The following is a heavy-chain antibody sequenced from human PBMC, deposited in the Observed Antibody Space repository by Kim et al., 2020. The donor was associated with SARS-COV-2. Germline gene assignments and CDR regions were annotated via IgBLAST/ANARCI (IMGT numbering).Heavy chain of an antibody. CDR1: GGSISSSSYY. CDR3: ARHERAGYYDILTGYMGDWFDP. V-gene: IGHV4-39*01. Sequence: SETLSLTCTVSGGSISSSSYYWGWIRQPPGKGLEWIGSIYYSGSTYYNPSLKSRVTISVDTSKNQFSLKLSSVTAADTAVYYCARHERAGYYDILTGYMGDWFDPWGQGTLVTVSS. CDR2: IYYSGST. J-gene: IGHJ5*02. D-gene: IGHD3-9*01.